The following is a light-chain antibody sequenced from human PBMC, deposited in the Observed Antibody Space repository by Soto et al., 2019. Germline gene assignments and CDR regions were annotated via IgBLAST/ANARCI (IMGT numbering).Light chain of an antibody. CDR2: EDN. V-gene: IGLV1-51*02. CDR1: SSTIENNY. CDR3: ATWDSSLSGGV. Sequence: QSALTQPPSVSAAPGQRVTISCSGSSSTIENNYVSWYRQLPGTAPNLLIYEDNKRPSGIPYRFSGSKSGTSATLGITGLETGDEADYYCATWDSSLSGGVFGTGTKVTVL. J-gene: IGLJ1*01.